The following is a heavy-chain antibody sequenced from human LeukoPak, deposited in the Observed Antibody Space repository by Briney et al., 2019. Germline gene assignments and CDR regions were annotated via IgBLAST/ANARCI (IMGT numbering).Heavy chain of an antibody. V-gene: IGHV4-59*01. CDR3: ARGGSSGYDPFDY. D-gene: IGHD5-12*01. CDR1: GGSINNYY. CDR2: IFYSRST. Sequence: PSETLSLTCTVSGGSINNYYWSWIRQPPGKGLEWIGYIFYSRSTNYNPSLKSRVSISVDTSENQFSLNLYSVTAADTAVYYCARGGSSGYDPFDYWGQGTLVTVSS. J-gene: IGHJ4*02.